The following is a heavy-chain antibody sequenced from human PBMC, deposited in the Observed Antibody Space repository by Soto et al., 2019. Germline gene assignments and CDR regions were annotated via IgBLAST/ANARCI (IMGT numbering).Heavy chain of an antibody. J-gene: IGHJ4*02. V-gene: IGHV1-46*03. D-gene: IGHD2-15*01. CDR2: INPSGGST. Sequence: GASVKVSCKASGYTFTSYYMHWVRQAPGQGLEWMGIINPSGGSTSYAQKFQGRVTMTRDTSTSTVYMELSSLRSEDTAVYYCARVSYCSCGSCYHYTFGYWGQGTLVTVSS. CDR3: ARVSYCSCGSCYHYTFGY. CDR1: GYTFTSYY.